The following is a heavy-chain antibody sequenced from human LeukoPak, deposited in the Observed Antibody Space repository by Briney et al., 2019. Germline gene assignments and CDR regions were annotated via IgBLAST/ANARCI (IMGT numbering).Heavy chain of an antibody. CDR1: GFTFSSYG. V-gene: IGHV3-33*01. CDR3: AREGPHGNSQFDY. Sequence: GRSLRLSCAASGFTFSSYGMHWVRQAPGKGLEWVALIWYDGSNKYYADSVKGRFSISRDNSKNTLYLQMNSLRAEDTAVYYCAREGPHGNSQFDYWGQGTLVTVSS. CDR2: IWYDGSNK. D-gene: IGHD2/OR15-2a*01. J-gene: IGHJ4*02.